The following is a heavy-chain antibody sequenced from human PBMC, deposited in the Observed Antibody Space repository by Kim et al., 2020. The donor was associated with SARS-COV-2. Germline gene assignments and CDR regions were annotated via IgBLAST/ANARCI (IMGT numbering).Heavy chain of an antibody. Sequence: GGSLRLSCAASGITFSNYSMSWVRQAPGKGLEWVSGISGSGEDTYYADSVRGRFTISRDNSKNMVYLQMNSLRVEDTAVYHCAFSGGSCSSTTCYYDFDHWGQGTLVTVSS. CDR1: GITFSNYS. V-gene: IGHV3-23*01. D-gene: IGHD2-2*01. J-gene: IGHJ4*02. CDR2: ISGSGEDT. CDR3: AFSGGSCSSTTCYYDFDH.